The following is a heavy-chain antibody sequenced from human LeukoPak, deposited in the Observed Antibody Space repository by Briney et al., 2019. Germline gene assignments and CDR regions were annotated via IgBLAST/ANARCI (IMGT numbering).Heavy chain of an antibody. V-gene: IGHV3-48*01. J-gene: IGHJ4*02. CDR3: ARRGYCSSTSCFPFDY. CDR1: GFTFSSYS. CDR2: ISSSSSTI. Sequence: PGGSLRLSCAASGFTFSSYSMNWVRQAPGKGLEWVSYISSSSSTIYYADSVKGRFTISRDNAKNSLYLQMNSLRAEDTAVYYCARRGYCSSTSCFPFDYWGQGTLVTVSS. D-gene: IGHD2-2*01.